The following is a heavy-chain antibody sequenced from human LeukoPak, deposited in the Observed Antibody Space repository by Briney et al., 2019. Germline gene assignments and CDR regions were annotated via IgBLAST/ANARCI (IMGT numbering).Heavy chain of an antibody. CDR3: AKDLAYDYVWGSYLD. Sequence: GGSLGLSCAASGFTFSSYAMSWVRQAPGKGLEWVSAISGSGGSTYYADSVKGRFTISRDNSKNTLYLQMNSLRAEDTAVYYCAKDLAYDYVWGSYLDWGQGTLVTVSS. J-gene: IGHJ4*02. V-gene: IGHV3-23*01. CDR1: GFTFSSYA. CDR2: ISGSGGST. D-gene: IGHD3-16*01.